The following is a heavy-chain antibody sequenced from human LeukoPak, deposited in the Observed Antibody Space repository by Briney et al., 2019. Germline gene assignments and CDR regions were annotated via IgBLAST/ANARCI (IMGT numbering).Heavy chain of an antibody. CDR3: AREVESYPYTWFDP. CDR1: GRSFSGYY. Sequence: PSETLSPACAVDGRSFSGYYWSWIRQPPGKGLEWIGEINHRGSTNYNPSLKSRVTISVDTSKNQFSLKLSSVTAADTAVYYCAREVESYPYTWFDPWGQGTLVTVSS. CDR2: INHRGST. J-gene: IGHJ5*02. V-gene: IGHV4-34*01. D-gene: IGHD3-16*02.